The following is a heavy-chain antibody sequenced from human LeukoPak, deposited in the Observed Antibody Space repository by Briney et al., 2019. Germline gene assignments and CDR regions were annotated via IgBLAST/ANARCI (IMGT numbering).Heavy chain of an antibody. Sequence: PGGSLRLSCAASGFTFSSYGMHWVRQAPGKGLEWVAVIWYDGSNKYYADSVKGRFTISRDNSKNTLYLQMKSLRAEDTAVYYCARGDGYNFFDYWGQGTLVTVSS. V-gene: IGHV3-33*01. CDR3: ARGDGYNFFDY. CDR1: GFTFSSYG. D-gene: IGHD5-24*01. CDR2: IWYDGSNK. J-gene: IGHJ4*02.